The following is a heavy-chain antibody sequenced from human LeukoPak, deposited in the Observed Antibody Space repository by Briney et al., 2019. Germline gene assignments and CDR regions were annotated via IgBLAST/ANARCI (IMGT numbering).Heavy chain of an antibody. CDR1: GYSISSGYY. D-gene: IGHD3-16*02. CDR2: ISHSGSP. CDR3: AREGRENIAIGVD. J-gene: IGHJ4*02. Sequence: SETLSLTCTVSGYSISSGYYWGWCRPPPGRGRGGIASISHSGSPYYNPSLKSGVTISEDLSRNVFSLTLNSVTAADAAVYYCAREGRENIAIGVDWGQGALVTVSS. V-gene: IGHV4-38-2*02.